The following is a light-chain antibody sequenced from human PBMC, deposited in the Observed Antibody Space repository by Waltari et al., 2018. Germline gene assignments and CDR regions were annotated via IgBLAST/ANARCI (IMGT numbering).Light chain of an antibody. Sequence: QSALTQPASVSGSRGHSLTIYCTGTTRHVGGSNDVSCYQQHPGNAPKRMIYDVSKRPSGVSNRFSGSKSGNTASLTISGLQAEDEADYYCTSYTSSNTYVFGTGTKVTVL. CDR2: DVS. V-gene: IGLV2-14*01. CDR1: TRHVGGSND. J-gene: IGLJ1*01. CDR3: TSYTSSNTYV.